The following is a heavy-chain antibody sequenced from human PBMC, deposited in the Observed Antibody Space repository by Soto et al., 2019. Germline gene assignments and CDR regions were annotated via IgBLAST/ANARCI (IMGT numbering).Heavy chain of an antibody. V-gene: IGHV1-8*01. CDR1: GYTFTSYD. CDR3: ARFYYDSSGSPAPFYAFDI. CDR2: MNPNSGNT. Sequence: GASVKVSCKASGYTFTSYDINWVRQATGQGLEWMGWMNPNSGNTGYAQKFQGRVTMTRNTSISTAYMGLSSLRSEDTAVYYCARFYYDSSGSPAPFYAFDIWGQGTMVTVSS. J-gene: IGHJ3*02. D-gene: IGHD3-22*01.